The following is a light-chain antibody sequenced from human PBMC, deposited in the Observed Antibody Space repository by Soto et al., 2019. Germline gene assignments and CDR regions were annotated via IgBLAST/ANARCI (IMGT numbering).Light chain of an antibody. CDR1: QSVSST. CDR2: GAS. CDR3: QQYNDWLTT. V-gene: IGKV3-15*01. J-gene: IGKJ1*01. Sequence: EIVMTKSPATLSVSPGERATLSFRASQSVSSTVAWYQQKPGQAPRLLIYGASTRATGIPASFSGSGSGTEFTLAISSLQSEDFAVYYCQQYNDWLTTFGQGTKVDIK.